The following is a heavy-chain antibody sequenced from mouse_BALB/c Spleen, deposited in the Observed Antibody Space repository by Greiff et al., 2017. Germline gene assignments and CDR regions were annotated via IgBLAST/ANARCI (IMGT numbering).Heavy chain of an antibody. CDR1: GFTFSSYA. Sequence: VQLKESGGGLVKPGGSLKLSCAASGFTFSSYAMSWVRQSPEKRLEWVAEISSGGSYTYYPDTVTGRFTISRDNAKNTLYLEMSSLRSEDTAMYYCARGGYYAMDYWGQGTSVTVSS. CDR3: ARGGYYAMDY. J-gene: IGHJ4*01. CDR2: ISSGGSYT. V-gene: IGHV5-9-4*01.